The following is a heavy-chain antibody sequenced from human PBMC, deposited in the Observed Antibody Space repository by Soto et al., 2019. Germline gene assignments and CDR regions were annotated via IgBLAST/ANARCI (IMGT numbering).Heavy chain of an antibody. D-gene: IGHD3-16*01. CDR1: GGSITDYY. CDR2: GYHSVSI. CDR3: ARAFAGFGAYWYFDL. Sequence: SETLSLTCTVSGGSITDYYWSWIRQPPGKALEWIGYGYHSVSIHYNPSLKARVTISVDTSENQFSLRLSSVTAADTAVYYCARAFAGFGAYWYFDLWGRGTLVTVSS. V-gene: IGHV4-59*01. J-gene: IGHJ2*01.